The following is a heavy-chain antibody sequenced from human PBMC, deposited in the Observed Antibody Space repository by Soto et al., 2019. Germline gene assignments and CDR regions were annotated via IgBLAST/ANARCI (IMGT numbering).Heavy chain of an antibody. D-gene: IGHD5-12*01. V-gene: IGHV3-48*02. Sequence: GGSLRLSCAASGFRFSDYSMNWARQAPRRGLEWVSYISSSSSTIYYADSVKGRFTISRDNAKNSLYLQMNSLRDEDTAVYYCAREITRGYSGYDYSPYGMDVWGQGTTVTVSS. CDR3: AREITRGYSGYDYSPYGMDV. CDR1: GFRFSDYS. CDR2: ISSSSSTI. J-gene: IGHJ6*02.